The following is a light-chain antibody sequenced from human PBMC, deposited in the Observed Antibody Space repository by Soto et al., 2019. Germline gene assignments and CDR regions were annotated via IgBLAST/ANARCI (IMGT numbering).Light chain of an antibody. CDR3: QQSYSTPPLT. CDR2: AAS. CDR1: QSISSY. J-gene: IGKJ1*01. V-gene: IGKV1-39*01. Sequence: DIQMTHSPSSLSASVGDRVTITCRASQSISSYLNWYQQKPGKAPKLLIYAASSLQSGVPSRFSGSGSGTDFTLTISSLQPEDFATYYCQQSYSTPPLTFGQGTKVDIK.